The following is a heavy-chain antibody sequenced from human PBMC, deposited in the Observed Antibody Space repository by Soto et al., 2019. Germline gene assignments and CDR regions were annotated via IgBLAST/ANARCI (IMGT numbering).Heavy chain of an antibody. CDR3: ARVRYDIWTGGNTYYYYGMDV. D-gene: IGHD3-9*01. CDR1: GYTFTSYG. V-gene: IGHV1-18*04. CDR2: ISAYNGNT. J-gene: IGHJ6*02. Sequence: ASVKVSCKASGYTFTSYGISWVRQAPGQGLEWMGWISAYNGNTNYARKLQGRVTMTTDTSTSTAYMELRSLRSDDTAVYYCARVRYDIWTGGNTYYYYGMDVWGQGTTVTVSS.